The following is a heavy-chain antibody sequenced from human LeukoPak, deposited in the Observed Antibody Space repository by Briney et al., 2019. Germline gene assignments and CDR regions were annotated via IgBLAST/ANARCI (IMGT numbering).Heavy chain of an antibody. CDR3: ARDQGTVAQGVTVKSPGYFDY. CDR2: IWYDGSGK. V-gene: IGHV3-33*01. D-gene: IGHD3-10*01. CDR1: GFRFSDSG. J-gene: IGHJ4*02. Sequence: PGGSLRLSCAASGFRFSDSGMHWVRQSPGKGLEWVAIIWYDGSGKYYADSVKGRFTISRDNSRNTLYLQMNSLRAEDTAVYFCARDQGTVAQGVTVKSPGYFDYWGQGTLVTVSS.